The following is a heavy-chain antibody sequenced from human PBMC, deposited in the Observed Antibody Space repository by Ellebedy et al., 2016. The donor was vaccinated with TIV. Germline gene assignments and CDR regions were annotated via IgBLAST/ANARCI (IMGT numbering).Heavy chain of an antibody. J-gene: IGHJ5*02. CDR3: ARRASYGDYAVQVNPWFDP. CDR1: GFNFRSYW. Sequence: GESLKISCAASGFNFRSYWMTWVRQAPGKGLEWVAKIRQEGDEIYYVESVKGRFTISRDNAKNSLFLQMNSLIGEDTAVYYCARRASYGDYAVQVNPWFDPWGQGTLVTVSS. D-gene: IGHD4-17*01. V-gene: IGHV3-7*01. CDR2: IRQEGDEI.